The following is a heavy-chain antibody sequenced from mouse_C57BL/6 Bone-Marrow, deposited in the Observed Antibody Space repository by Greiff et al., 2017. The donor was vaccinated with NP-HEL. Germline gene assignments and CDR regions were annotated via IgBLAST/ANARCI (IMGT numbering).Heavy chain of an antibody. D-gene: IGHD2-4*01. CDR1: GFTFSDYY. Sequence: EVKLMESEGGLVQPGSSMKLSCTASGFTFSDYYMAWVRQGPEKGLEWVGNINYDGSSTYYLDSLKGRFIMPRDNAKNTLYLQMSSLKSEDTATYYCAREGGLRRRTYAMDYWGQGNAATVS. J-gene: IGHJ4*01. CDR2: INYDGSST. CDR3: AREGGLRRRTYAMDY. V-gene: IGHV5-16*01.